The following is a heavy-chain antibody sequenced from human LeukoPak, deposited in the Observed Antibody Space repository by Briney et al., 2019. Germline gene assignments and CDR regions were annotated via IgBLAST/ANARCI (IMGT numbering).Heavy chain of an antibody. D-gene: IGHD6-19*01. CDR3: ARFVRSSGWYPSDAFDI. J-gene: IGHJ3*02. Sequence: SQTLSLTCAVSGGSISSGGYYWSWIRQPPGKGLEWIGYIYYSGSTNYNPSLKSRVTISVDTSKNQFSLKLSSVTAADTAVYYCARFVRSSGWYPSDAFDIWGQGTMVTVSS. V-gene: IGHV4-61*08. CDR2: IYYSGST. CDR1: GGSISSGGYY.